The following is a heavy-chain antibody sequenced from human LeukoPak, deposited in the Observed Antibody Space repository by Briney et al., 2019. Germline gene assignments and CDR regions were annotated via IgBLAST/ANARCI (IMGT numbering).Heavy chain of an antibody. Sequence: GESLKISCNGSGYSFTSYWIGWVRQMPGKGLEWMGIIYPGDSDTRYSPSFQGQVTISADKSISTAYLQWSSLKASDTAMYYCARRRRLQSSSWYSFDYWGQGTLVTVSS. D-gene: IGHD6-13*01. J-gene: IGHJ4*02. V-gene: IGHV5-51*01. CDR3: ARRRRLQSSSWYSFDY. CDR2: IYPGDSDT. CDR1: GYSFTSYW.